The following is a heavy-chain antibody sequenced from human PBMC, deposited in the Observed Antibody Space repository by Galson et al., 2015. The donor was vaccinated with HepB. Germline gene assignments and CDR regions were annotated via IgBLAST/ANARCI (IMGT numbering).Heavy chain of an antibody. CDR3: ARGRRSAFGVVKDYYYYMDV. Sequence: SLRLSCAASGITFSSYWMHWVRQAPGKRLVWVSRSNSDGSSTSYEDSVKGRFTTSRDNAKKTLYMQMNSLRAEDTAVYYCARGRRSAFGVVKDYYYYMDVLGKGTTVTVSS. J-gene: IGHJ6*03. CDR2: SNSDGSST. D-gene: IGHD3-3*01. CDR1: GITFSSYW. V-gene: IGHV3-74*01.